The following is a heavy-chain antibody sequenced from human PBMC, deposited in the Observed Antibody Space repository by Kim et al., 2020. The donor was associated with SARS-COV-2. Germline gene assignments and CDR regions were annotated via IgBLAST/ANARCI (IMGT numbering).Heavy chain of an antibody. CDR2: ISHDGSDK. D-gene: IGHD3-22*01. V-gene: IGHV3-30*04. Sequence: GGSLRLSCAASRFTFSTYPMHWVRQAPGKGLEWVAVISHDGSDKYYADSVKGRFTVSRDNSKNMLYLQMNSLRVEDTAVYYCARDMKFGPDYSESSGYFEALGQGALVTVSS. CDR1: RFTFSTYP. J-gene: IGHJ5*01. CDR3: ARDMKFGPDYSESSGYFEA.